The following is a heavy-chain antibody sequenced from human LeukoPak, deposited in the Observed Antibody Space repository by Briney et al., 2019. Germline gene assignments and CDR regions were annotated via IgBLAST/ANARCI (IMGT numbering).Heavy chain of an antibody. CDR3: ARSRWIQLSATGGTNWFDP. V-gene: IGHV1-2*06. J-gene: IGHJ5*02. CDR2: INPNSGGT. Sequence: ASVKVSCKASGYTFTDYFMHWVRQAPGQGLEWMGRINPNSGGTNYAQKFQGRVTMTRDTSISTAYMELSGLRSDDTAVYYCARSRWIQLSATGGTNWFDPWGQGTLVTVSS. CDR1: GYTFTDYF. D-gene: IGHD5-18*01.